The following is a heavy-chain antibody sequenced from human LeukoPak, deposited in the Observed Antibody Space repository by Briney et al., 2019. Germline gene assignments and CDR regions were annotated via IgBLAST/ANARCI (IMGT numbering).Heavy chain of an antibody. CDR2: ITSSSSYI. V-gene: IGHV3-21*06. J-gene: IGHJ6*03. Sequence: PGGSLRLSCAASGFTFTSYNINWVRQAPGKGLEWVSSITSSSSYIYHADSVKGRFTISRDNAKNSLHLQMDSLRVEDTAVYYCARDPYSGNYGAYYYYYMDVWGKGTTVTISS. D-gene: IGHD1-26*01. CDR3: ARDPYSGNYGAYYYYYMDV. CDR1: GFTFTSYN.